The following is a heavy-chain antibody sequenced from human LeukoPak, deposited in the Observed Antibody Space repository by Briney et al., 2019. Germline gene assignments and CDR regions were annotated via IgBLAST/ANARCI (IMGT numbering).Heavy chain of an antibody. D-gene: IGHD5-12*01. J-gene: IGHJ6*02. Sequence: SETLSLTCTVSGGSISSYYWSWIRQPPGKGLEWIGYIYYSGSTNYNPFLKSRVTISVDTSKNQFSLKLSSVTAADTAVYYCARRSGTRYGGYVNGMDVWGQGTTVTVSS. V-gene: IGHV4-59*08. CDR3: ARRSGTRYGGYVNGMDV. CDR2: IYYSGST. CDR1: GGSISSYY.